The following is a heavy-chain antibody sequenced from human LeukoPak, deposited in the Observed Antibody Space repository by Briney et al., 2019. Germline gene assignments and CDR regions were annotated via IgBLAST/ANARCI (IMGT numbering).Heavy chain of an antibody. CDR3: ASPDPDIVVGPAGKFEN. V-gene: IGHV4-34*01. CDR1: GGSFSGYY. Sequence: PSETLSLTCAVYGGSFSGYYWSWIRQPPGKGLEWIGEINHSGSANYSPSLKSRVTISVDTSKNQFSLNFPVTPAAPAVYSCASPDPDIVVGPAGKFENWGQGALVTVSS. CDR2: INHSGSA. J-gene: IGHJ4*02. D-gene: IGHD2-2*01.